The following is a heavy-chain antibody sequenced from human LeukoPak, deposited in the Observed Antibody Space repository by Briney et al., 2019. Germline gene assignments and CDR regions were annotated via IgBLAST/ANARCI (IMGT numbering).Heavy chain of an antibody. J-gene: IGHJ5*02. CDR3: ARAYIVVVPAARGNWFDP. CDR2: INPSGGST. CDR1: GYTFTSYY. V-gene: IGHV1-46*03. Sequence: ASVKVSCKASGYTFTSYYMHWVRQAPGQGLEWMGIINPSGGSTSYAQKFQGRVTMTRDTSTSTVYMELSSLRSEDTAVYYCARAYIVVVPAARGNWFDPWGQGTLSPSPQ. D-gene: IGHD2-2*01.